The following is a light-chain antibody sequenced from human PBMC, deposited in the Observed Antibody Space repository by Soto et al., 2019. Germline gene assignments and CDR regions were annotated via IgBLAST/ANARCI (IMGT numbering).Light chain of an antibody. CDR3: QQFNNYPWT. J-gene: IGKJ1*01. V-gene: IGKV1-5*03. Sequence: DIQMTQSPSTLAASVGDRVTIICRASQSISSWLAWYHRKPGKAPKLLIYKASSLESGVPSSFRGSGSQTDFTLTISSLQPDDLATYYCQQFNNYPWTFGQGTRVQIK. CDR1: QSISSW. CDR2: KAS.